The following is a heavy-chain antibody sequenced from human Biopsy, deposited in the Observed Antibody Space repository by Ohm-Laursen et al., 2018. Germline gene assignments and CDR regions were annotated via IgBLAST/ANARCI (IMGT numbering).Heavy chain of an antibody. CDR3: ARDLYDFCGGCPFDP. Sequence: LSLTCAASGFTFSSHAMSWVRQAPGKGLECVSVINGSGGSTYYADPVKGRFTISRDNSKNTLYLQVNSLRAEDTAMYYCARDLYDFCGGCPFDPWGQGTLVTVSP. CDR2: INGSGGST. V-gene: IGHV3-23*01. J-gene: IGHJ5*02. D-gene: IGHD3-3*01. CDR1: GFTFSSHA.